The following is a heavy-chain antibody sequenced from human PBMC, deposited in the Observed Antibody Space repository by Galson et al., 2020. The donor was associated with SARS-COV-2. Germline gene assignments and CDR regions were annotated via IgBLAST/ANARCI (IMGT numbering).Heavy chain of an antibody. Sequence: SETLSLTCSVSGGSISRGTYYWGWIRQPPGKGLDWIGNIYYSGGTYYNPSLKSRVTISADTSKNQFSLKLSSVTAADTAVYYCARHLASPNGFYYMDVWGKGTTVTVSS. V-gene: IGHV4-39*01. CDR2: IYYSGGT. D-gene: IGHD2-2*01. J-gene: IGHJ6*03. CDR1: GGSISRGTYY. CDR3: ARHLASPNGFYYMDV.